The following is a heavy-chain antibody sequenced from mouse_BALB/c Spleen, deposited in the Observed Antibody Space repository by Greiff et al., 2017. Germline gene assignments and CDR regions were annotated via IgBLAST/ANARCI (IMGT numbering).Heavy chain of an antibody. V-gene: IGHV3-2*02. CDR2: ISYSGST. Sequence: ESGPGLVKPSQSLSLTCTVTGYSITSYYAWYCLRPFPGNKLEWVGYISYSGSTCYNPSLKSRISITRDTSKNQFFLQLNSVTTEDTATYYCASTVVAFSYWYFDVWGAGTTVTVSS. CDR1: GYSITSYYA. J-gene: IGHJ1*01. CDR3: ASTVVAFSYWYFDV. D-gene: IGHD1-1*01.